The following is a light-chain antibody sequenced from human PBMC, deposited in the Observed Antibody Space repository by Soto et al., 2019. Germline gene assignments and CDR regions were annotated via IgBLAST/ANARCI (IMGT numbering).Light chain of an antibody. CDR2: DAS. Sequence: EILLTQSPGTLSLSPGERATLSCRASQSVSSSYLAWYQQKPGQAPRLLIFDASTRATGIPDRFSGSGSGTAFTLTISRLEPEDFAVYFCQQYGSSPRTFGQGTKVEIK. J-gene: IGKJ1*01. V-gene: IGKV3-20*01. CDR3: QQYGSSPRT. CDR1: QSVSSSY.